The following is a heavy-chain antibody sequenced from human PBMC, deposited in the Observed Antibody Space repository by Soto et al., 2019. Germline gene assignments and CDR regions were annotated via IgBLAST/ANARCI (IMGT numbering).Heavy chain of an antibody. CDR2: IYYIGAY. CDR1: GASVSSYY. Sequence: QVQLQQSGPGLVRPSETLSLSCSVSGASVSSYYWSWVQQPPGKGLEWIGYIYYIGAYNYNPSLKSRVTISVDTSKNQFSLKLTSVTAADTAVYYCARTPETRDWLDPWGQGTLVTVSS. V-gene: IGHV4-59*02. J-gene: IGHJ5*02. D-gene: IGHD1-7*01. CDR3: ARTPETRDWLDP.